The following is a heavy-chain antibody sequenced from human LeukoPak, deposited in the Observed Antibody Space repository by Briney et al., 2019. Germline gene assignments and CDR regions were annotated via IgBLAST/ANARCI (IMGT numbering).Heavy chain of an antibody. Sequence: GGSLRLSCAASGFTVSSNYMSWVRQAPGKGLEWVSVIYSGGSTYYADSVKGRFTISRDNSKNTLYLQMNSLRAEDTAVYYCAKPFGFLEWLYGGYYDSWGQGAHVTVSS. V-gene: IGHV3-53*01. J-gene: IGHJ4*02. CDR2: IYSGGST. D-gene: IGHD3-3*01. CDR1: GFTVSSNY. CDR3: AKPFGFLEWLYGGYYDS.